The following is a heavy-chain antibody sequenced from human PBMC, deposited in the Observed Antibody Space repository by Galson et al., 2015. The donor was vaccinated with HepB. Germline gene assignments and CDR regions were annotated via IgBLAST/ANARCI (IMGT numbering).Heavy chain of an antibody. CDR1: GYTFNRYG. Sequence: GYTFNRYGISWVRQAPGQGLEWMGWTSTNNGNTNYAQKFQDRVTMTTDSSTNTAYMELRSLRSDDTAVYYCARDLTSHWYFDLWGRGTLVTVSS. J-gene: IGHJ2*01. CDR2: TSTNNGNT. CDR3: ARDLTSHWYFDL. V-gene: IGHV1-18*01. D-gene: IGHD1-20*01.